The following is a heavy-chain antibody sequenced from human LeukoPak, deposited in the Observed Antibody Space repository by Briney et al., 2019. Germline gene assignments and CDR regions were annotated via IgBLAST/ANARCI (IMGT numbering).Heavy chain of an antibody. CDR1: GFTFSSYA. CDR3: ARDYCGGDCCLDY. D-gene: IGHD2-21*02. CDR2: TSYDGSNK. J-gene: IGHJ4*02. Sequence: GGSLRLSCAASGFTFSSYAMHWVRQAPGKGLEWVAVTSYDGSNKYYADSVKGRFTISRDNSKNTLYLHMNSLRAEDTAVYYCARDYCGGDCCLDYWGQGTLVTVSS. V-gene: IGHV3-30-3*01.